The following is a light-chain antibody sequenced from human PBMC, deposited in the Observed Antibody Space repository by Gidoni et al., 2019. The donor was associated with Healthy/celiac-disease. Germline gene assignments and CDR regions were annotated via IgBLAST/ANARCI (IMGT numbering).Light chain of an antibody. Sequence: QSALTPPASVSGAPGQSITISCPGTSSAVGGYNYVPWYQHHPGKAPKLMIYDVSNRPSGVSNRFSGSKSGNTASLTISGLQAEDEADYYCSSYTSSSTKVFGGGTKLTVL. CDR1: SSAVGGYNY. CDR2: DVS. CDR3: SSYTSSSTKV. J-gene: IGLJ2*01. V-gene: IGLV2-14*03.